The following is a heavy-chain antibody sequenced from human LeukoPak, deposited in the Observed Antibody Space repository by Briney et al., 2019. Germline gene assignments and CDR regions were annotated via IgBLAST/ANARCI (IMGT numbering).Heavy chain of an antibody. CDR1: GGSISSRY. CDR3: ARWQYTISSGWFDP. J-gene: IGHJ5*02. V-gene: IGHV4-59*08. D-gene: IGHD6-6*01. Sequence: SETLSLTCTLSGGSISSRYWSWIRQPTGKALEWIGSIYYSGGTNYNPSLQGRVSISVDTSKIQFSLKLSSVTAADTAVYYCARWQYTISSGWFDPWGQGTLVTVSS. CDR2: IYYSGGT.